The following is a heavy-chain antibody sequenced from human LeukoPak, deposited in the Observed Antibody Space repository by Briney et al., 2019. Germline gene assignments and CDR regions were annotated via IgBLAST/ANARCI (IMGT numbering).Heavy chain of an antibody. V-gene: IGHV3-21*01. CDR1: GFTFSSYS. J-gene: IGHJ5*02. D-gene: IGHD6-19*01. CDR2: ISSSSSYI. Sequence: PGGSLRLSCAASGFTFSSYSMNWVRQAPGKGLEWVSSISSSSSYIYYADSVKGRFTISRDNAKNSLYLQMNSLRAEDTAVYYCARGSSGRLNWFDPWGQGTLVTVSS. CDR3: ARGSSGRLNWFDP.